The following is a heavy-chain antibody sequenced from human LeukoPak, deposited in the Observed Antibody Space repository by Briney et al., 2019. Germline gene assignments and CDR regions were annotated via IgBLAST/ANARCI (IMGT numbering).Heavy chain of an antibody. CDR2: INPNSGAT. CDR3: AREGSGYPY. D-gene: IGHD3-22*01. CDR1: GYTLTGYY. V-gene: IGHV1-2*02. Sequence: ASVKVSCKASGYTLTGYYMHWVRQAPGQGLEWMGWINPNSGATNYAQKFQGRVTMTRDTSISTAYMEVSRLRSDDTAVFYCAREGSGYPYWGQGTLVTVSS. J-gene: IGHJ4*02.